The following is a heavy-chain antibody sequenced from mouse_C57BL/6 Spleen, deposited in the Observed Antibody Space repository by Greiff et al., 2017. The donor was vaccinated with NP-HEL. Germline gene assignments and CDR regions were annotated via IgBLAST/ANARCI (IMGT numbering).Heavy chain of an antibody. CDR1: GFTFSSYG. CDR3: ARHGDYYDYDY. J-gene: IGHJ2*01. V-gene: IGHV5-6*01. D-gene: IGHD2-4*01. CDR2: ISSGGSYT. Sequence: EVQLVESGGDLVKPGGSLKLSCAASGFTFSSYGMSWVRQTPDKRLEWVATISSGGSYTYYPDSVKGRFTISRDNAKNTLYRQMSSLKSEDTAMYYCARHGDYYDYDYWGQGTTLTVSS.